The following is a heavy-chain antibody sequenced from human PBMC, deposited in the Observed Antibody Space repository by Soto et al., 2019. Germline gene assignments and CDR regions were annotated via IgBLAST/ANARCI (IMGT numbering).Heavy chain of an antibody. J-gene: IGHJ6*03. CDR3: ARLIMDTTYSRMDV. Sequence: PSETLSLTCAVYGGSFRGYYWSWIRQPPGKGLEWIGEINHSGSTNYNPSLKSRVTISVDTSKNQFSLKLSSVTAADTAVYYCARLIMDTTYSRMDVWGKGTTVTVSS. CDR2: INHSGST. V-gene: IGHV4-34*01. CDR1: GGSFRGYY. D-gene: IGHD5-12*01.